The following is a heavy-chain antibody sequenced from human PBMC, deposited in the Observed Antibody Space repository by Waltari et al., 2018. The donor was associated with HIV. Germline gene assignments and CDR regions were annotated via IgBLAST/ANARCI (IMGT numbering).Heavy chain of an antibody. CDR1: GATFSSYA. Sequence: QVQLVQSGAEVKKPGSQVKVSCKASGATFSSYAIRWVRQAPGQGLEWMGGIIPIFVTANYAQKVQGRVTITADESTSTAYMELSSLRSEDTAVYYCASPRGGLVATGPFDYWGQGTLVTVSS. V-gene: IGHV1-69*01. J-gene: IGHJ4*02. CDR2: IIPIFVTA. D-gene: IGHD5-12*01. CDR3: ASPRGGLVATGPFDY.